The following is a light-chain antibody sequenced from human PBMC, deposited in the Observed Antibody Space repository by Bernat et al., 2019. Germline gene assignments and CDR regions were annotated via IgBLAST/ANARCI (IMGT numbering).Light chain of an antibody. CDR3: SSYTSSSTLFYV. CDR2: AVS. CDR1: SSDVGNYNY. V-gene: IGLV2-14*01. Sequence: QSALTQPAAVSGSPGQSITISCTGTSSDVGNYNYVSWYQQHPGKAPKLMIYAVSTRPSGFSNRFSGSKSGNTASLTISGLQAEDEADYYCSSYTSSSTLFYVFGTGTKVIVL. J-gene: IGLJ1*01.